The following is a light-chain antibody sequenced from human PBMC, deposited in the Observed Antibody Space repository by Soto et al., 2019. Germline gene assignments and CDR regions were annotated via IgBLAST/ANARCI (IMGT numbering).Light chain of an antibody. J-gene: IGKJ1*01. CDR3: QHYKDYPWT. CDR1: QNIFTW. Sequence: DIQMTQSPSSLSASVGDRVTITCRANQNIFTWLAWYQQKPGKAPKLLIYKASSLESGVPSRFSGSGSGTEFTLTISSLQPDDFATYYCQHYKDYPWTFGQGTKVEI. CDR2: KAS. V-gene: IGKV1-5*03.